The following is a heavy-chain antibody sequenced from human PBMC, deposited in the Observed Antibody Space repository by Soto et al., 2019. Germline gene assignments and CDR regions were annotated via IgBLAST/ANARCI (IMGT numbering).Heavy chain of an antibody. CDR1: GDSISNGDYY. J-gene: IGHJ4*02. CDR3: ASRYLY. D-gene: IGHD3-16*02. V-gene: IGHV4-30-4*01. Sequence: SETLSLTCTVSGDSISNGDYYWSWIRQPPGRGLEWIGYIDSSGSTYYNPSLKSRLTMSVDMSKNQFSLRLTSVTAADTAVYYCASRYLYGGQGLLVTVSS. CDR2: IDSSGST.